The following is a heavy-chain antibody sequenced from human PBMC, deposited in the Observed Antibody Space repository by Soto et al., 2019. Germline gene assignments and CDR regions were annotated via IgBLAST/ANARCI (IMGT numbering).Heavy chain of an antibody. Sequence: SETLSLTCTVSGVSVSRDYQWIWIRQPPGKGLEWIGHISYSGSPYYHPSLRSRLSISVDTSKNQFSLKVKSVTDADTDVYYCAREWDFWGQGTLVTVSS. V-gene: IGHV4-30-4*01. J-gene: IGHJ4*02. CDR2: ISYSGSP. CDR3: AREWDF. CDR1: GVSVSRDYQ.